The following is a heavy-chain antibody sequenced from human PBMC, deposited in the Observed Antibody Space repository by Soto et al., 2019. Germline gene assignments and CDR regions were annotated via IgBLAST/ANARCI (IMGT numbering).Heavy chain of an antibody. Sequence: EVQLVESGGGLVQPGGSLRLSCAASGFTFSSYWMSWVRQAPGKGLEWVANIKQDGSEKYYVDSVKGRFTISRDNAKNSLYLQMNSLRAEDTAVYYCARDVREDFWCGYYYYYYMDVWGKGTTVTVSS. CDR1: GFTFSSYW. D-gene: IGHD3-3*01. V-gene: IGHV3-7*01. J-gene: IGHJ6*03. CDR3: ARDVREDFWCGYYYYYYMDV. CDR2: IKQDGSEK.